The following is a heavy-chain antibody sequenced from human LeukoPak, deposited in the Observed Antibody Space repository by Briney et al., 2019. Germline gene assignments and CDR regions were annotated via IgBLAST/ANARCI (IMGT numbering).Heavy chain of an antibody. CDR1: GFTFSDYF. D-gene: IGHD5-18*01. CDR2: ISSSGSDT. J-gene: IGHJ4*02. Sequence: GGSLRLSCAASGFTFSDYFMNWVRQAPGKGLEWVSYISSSGSDTTYADSVRGRFTVSRDNAMNSLYLQMNSLRAEDTAVYYCARDLAYGYEEFDYWGQGTLVTVSS. CDR3: ARDLAYGYEEFDY. V-gene: IGHV3-11*05.